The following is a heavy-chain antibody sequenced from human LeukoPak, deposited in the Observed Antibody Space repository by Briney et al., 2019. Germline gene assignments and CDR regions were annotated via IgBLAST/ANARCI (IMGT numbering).Heavy chain of an antibody. CDR1: GGSLSGYY. CDR2: INHSGST. Sequence: SETLSLTCAVYGGSLSGYYWSWIRQPPGKGLEWIGEINHSGSTNYNPSLKSRVTISVDTSKNQFSLKLSSVTAADTAVYYCARERQTYYYDSTGYSPLYYFDYWGQGTLVTVSS. CDR3: ARERQTYYYDSTGYSPLYYFDY. J-gene: IGHJ4*02. V-gene: IGHV4-34*01. D-gene: IGHD3-22*01.